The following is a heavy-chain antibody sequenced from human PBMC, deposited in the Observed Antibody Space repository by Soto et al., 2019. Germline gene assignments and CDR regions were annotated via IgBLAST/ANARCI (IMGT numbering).Heavy chain of an antibody. J-gene: IGHJ4*02. Sequence: QVQLVESGGGVVQPGRSLRLSCAASGFTFSSYGMHWVRQAPGKGLEWVAVISYDGSNQYYADSVKGRFTISRDNSKNTLHLEMSSLRAEDTAVYYCARDCSGGSCLDYWGQGTLVTVSS. D-gene: IGHD2-15*01. CDR3: ARDCSGGSCLDY. CDR1: GFTFSSYG. V-gene: IGHV3-30*03. CDR2: ISYDGSNQ.